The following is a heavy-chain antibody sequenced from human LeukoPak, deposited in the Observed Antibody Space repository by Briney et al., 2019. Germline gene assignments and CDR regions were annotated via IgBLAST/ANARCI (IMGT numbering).Heavy chain of an antibody. Sequence: GGSLRLSCAASGFAFSSYAMSWVRQAPGKGLEWVSAISGSGGSTYYADSVKGRFTISRDNSKNTLYLQMNSLRAEDTAVYYCAKDLKMTNYFDYWGQGTLVTVSS. J-gene: IGHJ4*02. V-gene: IGHV3-23*01. CDR3: AKDLKMTNYFDY. CDR1: GFAFSSYA. CDR2: ISGSGGST. D-gene: IGHD5-24*01.